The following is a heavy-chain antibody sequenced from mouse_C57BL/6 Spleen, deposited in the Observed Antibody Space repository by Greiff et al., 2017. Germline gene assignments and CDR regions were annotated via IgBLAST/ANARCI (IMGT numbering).Heavy chain of an antibody. Sequence: VQLKESGAELVRPGASVKLSCTASGFNIKDDYMHWVKQRPEQGLEWIGWIDPENGDTEYASKFQGKATITADTSSNTAYLQLSSLTSEDTAVYYCSTPIYYYGSRYDYWGQGTLVTVSA. CDR2: IDPENGDT. J-gene: IGHJ3*01. CDR3: STPIYYYGSRYDY. CDR1: GFNIKDDY. D-gene: IGHD1-1*01. V-gene: IGHV14-4*01.